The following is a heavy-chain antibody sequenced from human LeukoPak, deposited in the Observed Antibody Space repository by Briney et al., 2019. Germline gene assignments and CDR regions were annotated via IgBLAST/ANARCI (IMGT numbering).Heavy chain of an antibody. J-gene: IGHJ6*03. CDR3: ARHLLYSLGNLPNYYYYYMDV. Sequence: SVKVSCKASGGTFSSYAISWVRQAPGQGLEWMGGIIPTFGTANYAQKFQGRVTITADESTSTAYMELSSLRSEDTAVYYCARHLLYSLGNLPNYYYYYMDVWGKGTTVTISS. V-gene: IGHV1-69*13. D-gene: IGHD3-16*02. CDR1: GGTFSSYA. CDR2: IIPTFGTA.